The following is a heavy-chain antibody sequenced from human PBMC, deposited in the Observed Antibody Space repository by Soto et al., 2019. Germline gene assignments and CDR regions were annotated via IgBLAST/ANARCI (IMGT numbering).Heavy chain of an antibody. CDR3: ARGRYCLTGRCFPNWFDS. D-gene: IGHD7-27*01. CDR2: IYYSGST. V-gene: IGHV4-31*03. CDR1: GGSISSGGYY. J-gene: IGHJ5*01. Sequence: SETLSLTCTVSGGSISSGGYYWSWIRQHPGKGLEWIGYIYYSGSTYYNPSLKSRVTISVDTSKNQFSLKLSSVTAADTAVYYCARGRYCLTGRCFPNWFDSWGQGALVTVSS.